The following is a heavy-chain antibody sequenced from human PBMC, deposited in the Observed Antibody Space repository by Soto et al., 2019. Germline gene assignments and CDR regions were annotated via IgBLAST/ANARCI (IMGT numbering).Heavy chain of an antibody. J-gene: IGHJ5*02. CDR1: GFTFSTYA. CDR2: ISGSVGTT. CDR3: AKDGGGSCYLGCWSEH. D-gene: IGHD2-15*01. V-gene: IGHV3-23*01. Sequence: WGSRRLSCAASGFTFSTYALTWVRQAPGKGLEWVSSISGSVGTTYYADSVKGRFTLSRDDSKNTLYLQMNSLRAEDTAIYYCAKDGGGSCYLGCWSEHWGKETLVNTSS.